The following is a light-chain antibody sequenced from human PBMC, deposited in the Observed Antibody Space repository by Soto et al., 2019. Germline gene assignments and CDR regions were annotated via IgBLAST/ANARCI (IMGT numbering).Light chain of an antibody. CDR1: QSVSSY. CDR2: DAS. V-gene: IGKV3-11*01. J-gene: IGKJ2*01. CDR3: QQRSNCPPHT. Sequence: EIVLTQSPATLSLSPGERATLSCRASQSVSSYLAWYQQKPGQAPRLLIYDASNRATGIPARFSGSGSGTDFTLTISSLEPADFAVYYCQQRSNCPPHTFGQGTKLEMK.